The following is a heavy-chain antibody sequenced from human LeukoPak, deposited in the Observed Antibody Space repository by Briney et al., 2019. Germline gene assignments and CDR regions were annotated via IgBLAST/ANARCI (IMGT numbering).Heavy chain of an antibody. CDR2: IYYSGST. V-gene: IGHV4-30-4*01. CDR3: ARDLIGDYFAFDI. D-gene: IGHD4-17*01. Sequence: SQTLSLTCTVSGGSISSGDYYWSWIRQPPGKGLEWIGYIYYSGSTYYNPSLKSRVTISVDTSKNQFSLKLSSVTAAYTAVYYCARDLIGDYFAFDIWGQGTMVTVSS. J-gene: IGHJ3*02. CDR1: GGSISSGDYY.